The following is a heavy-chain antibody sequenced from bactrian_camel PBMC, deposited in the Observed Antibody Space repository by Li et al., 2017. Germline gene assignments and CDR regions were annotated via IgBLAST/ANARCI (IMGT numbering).Heavy chain of an antibody. CDR3: ATETNGGSD. V-gene: IGHV3S31*01. J-gene: IGHJ4*01. Sequence: VQLVESGGGLVQPGRSLKLSCAVSGFTFSNYAMAWVRQAPGKGLEWVSGIESAGGSTYYAVSVKGRFTISRDNAKNTLYLLMNSLKSEGTALYYCATETNGGSDWGQGTQVTVS. CDR2: IESAGGST. CDR1: GFTFSNYA. D-gene: IGHD6*01.